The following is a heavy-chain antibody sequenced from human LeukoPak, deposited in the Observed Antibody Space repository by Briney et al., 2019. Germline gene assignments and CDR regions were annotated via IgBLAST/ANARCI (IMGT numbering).Heavy chain of an antibody. D-gene: IGHD1-26*01. CDR1: GFTLSRDS. Sequence: GGSLRLSCAASGFTLSRDSMNWVRQAPGKGLEWISYISHDSGIRYYADSVKGRFTISRDNAKNSLYLQMNSLRAEDTAVYYCARDLRSGSYLGAFDIWGQGTMVTVSS. J-gene: IGHJ3*02. V-gene: IGHV3-48*04. CDR3: ARDLRSGSYLGAFDI. CDR2: ISHDSGIR.